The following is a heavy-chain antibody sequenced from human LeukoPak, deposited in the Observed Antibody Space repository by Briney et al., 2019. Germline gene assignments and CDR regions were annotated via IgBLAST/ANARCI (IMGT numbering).Heavy chain of an antibody. D-gene: IGHD2-2*01. V-gene: IGHV3-9*01. CDR3: AKDSAVVPAAPDY. CDR2: ISWSSGSI. J-gene: IGHJ4*02. CDR1: GFTFDDYA. Sequence: SGGSLRLSCAASGFTFDDYAMHWVREAPGKGLEWVSGISWSSGSIGYADSVKGRFTIYRDNAKNSLYLQMNSLRAEDTALYYCAKDSAVVPAAPDYWGQGTLVTVSS.